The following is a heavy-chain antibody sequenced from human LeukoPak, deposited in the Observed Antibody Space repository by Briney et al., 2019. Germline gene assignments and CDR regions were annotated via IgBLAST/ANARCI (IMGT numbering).Heavy chain of an antibody. CDR2: IYYSGST. Sequence: PSETLSLTCTVSGGSISSYYRSWIRQPPGKGLEWIGYIYYSGSTNYNPSLKSRVTISVDTSKNQFSLKLSSVTAADTAVYYCARRGGAAAGVFDYWGQGTLVTVSS. V-gene: IGHV4-59*08. CDR1: GGSISSYY. CDR3: ARRGGAAAGVFDY. J-gene: IGHJ4*02. D-gene: IGHD6-13*01.